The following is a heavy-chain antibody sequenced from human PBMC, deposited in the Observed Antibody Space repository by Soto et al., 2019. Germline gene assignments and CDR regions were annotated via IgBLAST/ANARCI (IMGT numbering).Heavy chain of an antibody. CDR2: IYWDDDE. CDR1: GFSLSTSGVA. CDR3: AHKRADCMCTDCYHWCDP. J-gene: IGHJ5*02. V-gene: IGHV2-5*02. Sequence: QITLKESGPTLVKPTQTLTLTCTFSGFSLSTSGVAVGWIRQPPGKALGWLALIYWDDDERYSPSLKTRLTINKDTTKNQVFLTMTNMDPVDTATYYCAHKRADCMCTDCYHWCDPWGEGTLVTVSS. D-gene: IGHD2-21*02.